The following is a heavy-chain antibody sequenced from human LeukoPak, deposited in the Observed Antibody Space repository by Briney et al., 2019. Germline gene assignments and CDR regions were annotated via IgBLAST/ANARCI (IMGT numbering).Heavy chain of an antibody. CDR1: GXSISSYY. CDR2: IYYGGST. CDR3: ARGGTAVIAPYAFDI. V-gene: IGHV4-59*01. J-gene: IGHJ3*02. D-gene: IGHD4-23*01. Sequence: SETLSLTCTVSGXSISSYYWSWIRQPPGKGLEWIGYIYYGGSTNCNPSVKSRVAMSVDTSKKQFSLKLSSLTAADTAVYYCARGGTAVIAPYAFDIWGQGTMVTVSS.